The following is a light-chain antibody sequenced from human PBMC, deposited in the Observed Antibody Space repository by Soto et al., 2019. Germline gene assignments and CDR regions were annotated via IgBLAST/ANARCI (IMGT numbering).Light chain of an antibody. V-gene: IGKV1-33*01. CDR3: HQYEYLDT. CDR2: DAS. Sequence: DIQMTQSPSSLSASVGDRVTITCQASQNINSSLNWYQQKPGKAPKLLIYDASSLEAGVPSRFRGSGSGTDFPFTISRLPDEDIAKYYCHQYEYLDTFGQGTRLEIK. CDR1: QNINSS. J-gene: IGKJ5*01.